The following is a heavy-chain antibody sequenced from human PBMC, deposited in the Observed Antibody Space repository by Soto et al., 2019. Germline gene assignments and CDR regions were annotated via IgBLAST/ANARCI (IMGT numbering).Heavy chain of an antibody. J-gene: IGHJ6*02. CDR2: ISGSGGST. Sequence: EVQLLESGGGLVQPGGSLRLSCAASGFTFSSYAMSWVRQAPGKGLEWVSAISGSGGSTYYADSVKGRFTISRDNSKNTLYLQMNSLRAEDTAVYYCAKDYGSGSYYQNYGMDVWGQGTTVTVSS. CDR3: AKDYGSGSYYQNYGMDV. V-gene: IGHV3-23*01. D-gene: IGHD3-10*01. CDR1: GFTFSSYA.